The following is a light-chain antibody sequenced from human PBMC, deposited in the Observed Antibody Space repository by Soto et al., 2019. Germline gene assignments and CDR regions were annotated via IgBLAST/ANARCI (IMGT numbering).Light chain of an antibody. V-gene: IGKV4-1*01. J-gene: IGKJ4*01. Sequence: DIVMTQSPDSLAVSLGERATINCKSSQSVLYSSNNKNYLAWYQQKPGQPPKLLIYWASTRESGVSDRFSGSGSGTDFTLIISSLQAEDVAVYYCQQYYSTPLTFGGGTKVEIK. CDR3: QQYYSTPLT. CDR2: WAS. CDR1: QSVLYSSNNKNY.